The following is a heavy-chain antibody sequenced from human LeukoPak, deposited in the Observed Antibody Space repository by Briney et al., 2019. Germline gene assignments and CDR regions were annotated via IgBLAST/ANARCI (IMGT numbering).Heavy chain of an antibody. CDR2: SSSSSSYI. CDR1: GFTFSSYS. Sequence: GGSLRLSCAASGFTFSSYSINWVRQAPGKGLEWASSSSSSSSYIYYADSVKGRFTISRDNAKNSLYLQMNSLRAEDTAVYYCARESGSASFDYWSQGTLVTVSS. CDR3: ARESGSASFDY. V-gene: IGHV3-21*01. J-gene: IGHJ4*02. D-gene: IGHD6-19*01.